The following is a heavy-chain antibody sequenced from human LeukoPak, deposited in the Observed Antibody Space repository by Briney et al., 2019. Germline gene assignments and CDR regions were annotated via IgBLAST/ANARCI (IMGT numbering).Heavy chain of an antibody. J-gene: IGHJ6*03. Sequence: GGSLRLSCAASGSTFSSSWMSWVRQAPGKGLEWVANIKQDGREKDYVDSVKGRFTISRDNAKNSLYLQMSGLRAEDTAVYYCARDHGSSWRSSSHSNMDVWGKGTTVTVSS. CDR3: ARDHGSSWRSSSHSNMDV. CDR1: GSTFSSSW. D-gene: IGHD6-13*01. V-gene: IGHV3-7*03. CDR2: IKQDGREK.